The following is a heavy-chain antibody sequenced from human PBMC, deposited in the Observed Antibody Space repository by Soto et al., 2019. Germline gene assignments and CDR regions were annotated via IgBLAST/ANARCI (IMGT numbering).Heavy chain of an antibody. CDR3: ARDFEARRDAYKSRGDY. CDR1: GFTFSYYN. Sequence: QVQLVESGGGVVQHGKSLKLSCAASGFTFSYYNLHWVRQAPGMGREWVAVISYDGTIKYYADSVKGRFTISRDNSKNTLSLQMSSLRVEDTAVYYCARDFEARRDAYKSRGDYWGRGTLVTVSS. J-gene: IGHJ4*02. D-gene: IGHD3-10*01. CDR2: ISYDGTIK. V-gene: IGHV3-30-3*01.